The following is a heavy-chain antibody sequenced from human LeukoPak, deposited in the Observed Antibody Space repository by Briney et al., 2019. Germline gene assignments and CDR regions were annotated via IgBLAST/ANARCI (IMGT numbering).Heavy chain of an antibody. J-gene: IGHJ6*04. Sequence: PSEPLSLTCTVSGGSISSYYWSWIRQPPGKGLEWIGYIYYSGSTNYNPSLKSRVTISVDTSKNQFSLKLSSVTAADTAVYYCARDYGSGKGMDVWGKGTTVTVSS. CDR3: ARDYGSGKGMDV. CDR2: IYYSGST. D-gene: IGHD3-10*01. V-gene: IGHV4-59*01. CDR1: GGSISSYY.